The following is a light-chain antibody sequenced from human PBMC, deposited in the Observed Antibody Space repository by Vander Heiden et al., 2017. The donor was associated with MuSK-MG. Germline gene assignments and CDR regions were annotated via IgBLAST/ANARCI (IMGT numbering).Light chain of an antibody. CDR2: KAS. J-gene: IGKJ1*01. Sequence: DIQMTQSPSTLSASVGDRVTITCRASQSISTWLAWYQQKPGKAPKLLVYKASTLEGGVPSRCSGSGSGTEFTLTISSLQPDDFATYYCQQDNTYWTFGQGTKVEIK. CDR3: QQDNTYWT. V-gene: IGKV1-5*03. CDR1: QSISTW.